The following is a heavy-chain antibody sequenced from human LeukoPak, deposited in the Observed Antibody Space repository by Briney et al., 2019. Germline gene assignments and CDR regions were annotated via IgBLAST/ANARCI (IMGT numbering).Heavy chain of an antibody. V-gene: IGHV3-11*06. CDR2: ISSSSSYT. Sequence: GGSLRLSCAAPGFTFSDYYMSWIRQAPGKGLEWVSYISSSSSYTNYADSVKGRFTISRDNAKNSLYLQMNSLRAEDTAVYYCARVPDIVVVAFDPWGQGTLVTVSS. D-gene: IGHD2-15*01. CDR1: GFTFSDYY. J-gene: IGHJ5*02. CDR3: ARVPDIVVVAFDP.